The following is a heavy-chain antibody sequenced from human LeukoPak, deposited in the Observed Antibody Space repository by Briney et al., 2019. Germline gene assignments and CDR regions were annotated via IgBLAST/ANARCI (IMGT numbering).Heavy chain of an antibody. D-gene: IGHD3-22*01. CDR3: ARDLSYYDSTGYYPYYFDY. V-gene: IGHV3-11*01. CDR1: GFTFSDYY. CDR2: VSSSGSTI. Sequence: GGSLRLSSAASGFTFSDYYMSWIRQAPGTGLEWVSYVSSSGSTIYYADSVKGRFTISRDNAKKSLYLQMNSLRAEDTAVYYCARDLSYYDSTGYYPYYFDYWGQGTLVTVSS. J-gene: IGHJ4*02.